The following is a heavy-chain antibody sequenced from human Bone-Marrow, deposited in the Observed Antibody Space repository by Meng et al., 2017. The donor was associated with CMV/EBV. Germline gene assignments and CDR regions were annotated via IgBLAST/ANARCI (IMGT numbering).Heavy chain of an antibody. CDR2: ISYDGSNK. V-gene: IGHV3-30-3*01. D-gene: IGHD4-11*01. CDR3: ARDYWDSNYEDPYYYYGMDV. CDR1: GFTFSSYA. Sequence: GESLKISCAASGFTFSSYAMHWVRQAPGKGLEWVAVISYDGSNKYYADSVKGRFTISRDNSKNTLYLQMNSLRAEDTAVYYCARDYWDSNYEDPYYYYGMDVWGQGHTVNGAS. J-gene: IGHJ6*01.